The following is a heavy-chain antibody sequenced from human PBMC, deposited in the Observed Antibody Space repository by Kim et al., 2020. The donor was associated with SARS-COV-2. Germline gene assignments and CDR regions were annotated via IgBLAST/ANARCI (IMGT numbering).Heavy chain of an antibody. V-gene: IGHV4-38-2*02. Sequence: SETLSLTCTVSGYSISSGYSWGWIRQPPGKGLEWIGSVYDSGSTSYTPSLKSRVTISVDTSKNQFSLKLSSVTAADTAVYYCARGFDSWGQGTLVTVSS. CDR3: ARGFDS. CDR2: VYDSGST. CDR1: GYSISSGYS. J-gene: IGHJ4*02.